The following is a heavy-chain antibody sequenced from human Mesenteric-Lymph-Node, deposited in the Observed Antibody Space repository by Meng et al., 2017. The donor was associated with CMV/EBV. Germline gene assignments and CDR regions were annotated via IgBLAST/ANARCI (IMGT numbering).Heavy chain of an antibody. CDR1: GGSISSYY. D-gene: IGHD1-26*01. CDR2: IYYSGST. V-gene: IGHV4-59*01. J-gene: IGHJ6*02. CDR3: ARVSPAWGANNYYGMDV. Sequence: SETLSLTCTVSGGSISSYYWSWIRQPPGKGLEWIGYIYYSGSTNYNPSLKSRVTITVDTSKNQFSLKLNSVTAADTAVYYCARVSPAWGANNYYGMDVWGQGTTVTVSS.